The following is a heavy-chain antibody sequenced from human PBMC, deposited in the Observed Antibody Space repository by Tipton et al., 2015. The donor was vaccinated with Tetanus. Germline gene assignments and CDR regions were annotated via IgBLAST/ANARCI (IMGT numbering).Heavy chain of an antibody. V-gene: IGHV3-33*01. J-gene: IGHJ4*01. D-gene: IGHD3-3*01. Sequence: SLRLSCAASGFTFSSNAMHWVRQAPGKGLEWVAVIWFDGSQEKNADSVKGRFTISRDNSNSTLYMHMNSLRAGDTATYYCARDSSQGLIDFWSGFHDQIDYWGHGTLVTVSS. CDR2: IWFDGSQE. CDR1: GFTFSSNA. CDR3: ARDSSQGLIDFWSGFHDQIDY.